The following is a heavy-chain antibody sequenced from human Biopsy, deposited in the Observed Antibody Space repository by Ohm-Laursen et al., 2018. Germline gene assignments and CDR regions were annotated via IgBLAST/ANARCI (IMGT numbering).Heavy chain of an antibody. V-gene: IGHV3-33*01. J-gene: IGHJ4*02. CDR3: ARDPRDTALGIFDY. D-gene: IGHD5-18*01. CDR2: IWFDETNK. Sequence: SLRLSCTASGFTLNKHGMHWVRQAPGKGLGWVAVIWFDETNKHYADSVKGRFTISRDNSKNMLYLQMNTLRDADTAVYYCARDPRDTALGIFDYWGLGTLVTVSS. CDR1: GFTLNKHG.